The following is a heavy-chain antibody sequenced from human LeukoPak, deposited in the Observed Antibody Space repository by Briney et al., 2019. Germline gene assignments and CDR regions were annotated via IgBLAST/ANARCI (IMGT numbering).Heavy chain of an antibody. D-gene: IGHD4-11*01. Sequence: GRSLRLSCAASGFTFSSYAMHWVRQAPGKGLVWVVVISYGGSNKYHADPVKGRFTISRDNSKNTLYLQMNSLRAEDTAVYYCARCGYSNEYYFDYWGQGTLVTVSS. CDR3: ARCGYSNEYYFDY. CDR1: GFTFSSYA. CDR2: ISYGGSNK. J-gene: IGHJ4*02. V-gene: IGHV3-30-3*01.